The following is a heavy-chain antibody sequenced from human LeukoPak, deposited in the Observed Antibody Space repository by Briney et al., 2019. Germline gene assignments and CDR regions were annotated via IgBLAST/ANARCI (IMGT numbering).Heavy chain of an antibody. CDR2: INPGGSWT. J-gene: IGHJ4*02. V-gene: IGHV1-46*01. CDR1: GYTFTRHY. CDR3: AAVEPYDYVWGSYRSGFDY. D-gene: IGHD3-16*02. Sequence: ASVKVSCKASGYTFTRHYMHWVRQAPGQGLEWMGVINPGGSWTSYAQKFQGRVTITRDMSTSTAYMELSSLRSEDTAVYYCAAVEPYDYVWGSYRSGFDYWGQGTLVTVSS.